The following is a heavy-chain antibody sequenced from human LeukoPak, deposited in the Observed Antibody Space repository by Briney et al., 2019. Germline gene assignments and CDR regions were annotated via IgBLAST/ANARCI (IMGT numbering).Heavy chain of an antibody. D-gene: IGHD2-15*01. Sequence: GASVKVSCKASSYTFTNFGIRWVRQAPGQGLEWLGRISTNNGKTNYAQKSQGRVTITTDTSTSTAYMALKSLRFADTAVYYCASAYRRDGTCHPQGDYWGQGTLVTASS. CDR1: SYTFTNFG. V-gene: IGHV1-18*01. CDR2: ISTNNGKT. CDR3: ASAYRRDGTCHPQGDY. J-gene: IGHJ4*02.